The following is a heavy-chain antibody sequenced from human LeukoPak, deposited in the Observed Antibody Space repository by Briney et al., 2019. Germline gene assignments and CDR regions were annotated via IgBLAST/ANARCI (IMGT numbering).Heavy chain of an antibody. J-gene: IGHJ4*02. CDR2: IYSTGGK. CDR1: EFTVSTNY. CDR3: ARGSDGWFAFEY. D-gene: IGHD3-10*01. V-gene: IGHV3-66*01. Sequence: PGGSLRLSCAASEFTVSTNYMSWVRQAPGKGLEWVSIIYSTGGKYYADSVKGRFTISRDNSKHTLYLQMNSLRGEDTAVYYCARGSDGWFAFEYWGQGILVTVSS.